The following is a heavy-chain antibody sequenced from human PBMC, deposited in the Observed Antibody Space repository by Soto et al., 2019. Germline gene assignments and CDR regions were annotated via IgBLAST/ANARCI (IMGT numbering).Heavy chain of an antibody. CDR1: VGTFSSYT. D-gene: IGHD3-16*01. J-gene: IGHJ4*02. Sequence: QVQLVQSGAEVKKPGSSAKVSCKASVGTFSSYTIIWVRQAPGQGFDGMGRIIPILGIANYAQKFQGRVTITADKSTSTAYMELRSLRSEDTAVYYCARDPKNDGGASDYWGQGTLVSVSS. CDR3: ARDPKNDGGASDY. V-gene: IGHV1-69*08. CDR2: IIPILGIA.